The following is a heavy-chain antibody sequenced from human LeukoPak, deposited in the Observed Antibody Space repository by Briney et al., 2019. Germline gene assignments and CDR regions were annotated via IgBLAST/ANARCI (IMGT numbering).Heavy chain of an antibody. CDR1: GFTFRSYA. CDR3: AKESSSSGWFWGS. CDR2: ISRSGDTT. Sequence: GGSLRLSCAASGFTFRSYALSWVRQAPGKGLEWVSAISRSGDTTYHADSVKGRFTISRDNFKNTLYLQMNSLRAEDTAIYYCAKESSSSGWFWGSWGQGTLVTVSS. D-gene: IGHD6-19*01. J-gene: IGHJ5*02. V-gene: IGHV3-23*01.